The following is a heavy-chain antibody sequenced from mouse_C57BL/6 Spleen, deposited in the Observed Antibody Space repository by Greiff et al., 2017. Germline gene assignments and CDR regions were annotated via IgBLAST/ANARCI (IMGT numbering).Heavy chain of an antibody. CDR3: ARGDYGSSSWFAY. V-gene: IGHV1-80*01. CDR2: IYPGDGDT. J-gene: IGHJ3*01. D-gene: IGHD1-1*01. CDR1: GYAFSSYW. Sequence: VNLVESGAELVKPGASVKISCKASGYAFSSYWMNWVKQRPGKGLEWIGQIYPGDGDTNYNGKFKGKATLTADKSSSTAYMQLSSLTSEDSAVYFCARGDYGSSSWFAYWGQGTLVTVSA.